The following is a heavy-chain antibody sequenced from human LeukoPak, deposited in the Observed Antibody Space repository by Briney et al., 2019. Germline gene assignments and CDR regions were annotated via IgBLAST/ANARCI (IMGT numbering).Heavy chain of an antibody. Sequence: SETLSLTCTVSGGSISSYYWSWIRQPPGKGREWIGYIYYSGSTNYNPSPKSRVTISVDTSKNQFSLKLSSVTAADTAVYYCARSDLRKRTNFDYWGQGTLVTVSS. D-gene: IGHD4-17*01. CDR3: ARSDLRKRTNFDY. J-gene: IGHJ4*02. CDR1: GGSISSYY. V-gene: IGHV4-59*08. CDR2: IYYSGST.